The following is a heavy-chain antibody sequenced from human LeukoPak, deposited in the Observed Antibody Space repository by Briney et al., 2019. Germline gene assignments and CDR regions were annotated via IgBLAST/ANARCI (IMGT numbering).Heavy chain of an antibody. J-gene: IGHJ4*02. D-gene: IGHD3-10*01. CDR2: IYTSGST. CDR1: GGYISSGSYY. CDR3: ARVREGSFFDY. V-gene: IGHV4-61*02. Sequence: SETLSLTCTVSGGYISSGSYYWSWIRQPAGKGLEWIGRIYTSGSTYYNPSLKSRVTISVDRSKNQFSLKLSSVTAADTAVYYCARVREGSFFDYWGQGTLVTVSS.